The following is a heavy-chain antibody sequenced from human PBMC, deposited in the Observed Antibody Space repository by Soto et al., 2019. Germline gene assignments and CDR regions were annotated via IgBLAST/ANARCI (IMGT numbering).Heavy chain of an antibody. Sequence: QLQLQESGSGLVKPSQTLSLTCAVSGGSISSGGYSWTWIRQPPGKGLEWIGYIYHGASTYYNPALKSPVTIPVDRSKNQFSLKLSSVPAADPAVYYCARGPPFGYWGQGTLVTVSS. D-gene: IGHD3-10*01. J-gene: IGHJ4*02. V-gene: IGHV4-30-2*01. CDR2: IYHGAST. CDR1: GGSISSGGYS. CDR3: ARGPPFGY.